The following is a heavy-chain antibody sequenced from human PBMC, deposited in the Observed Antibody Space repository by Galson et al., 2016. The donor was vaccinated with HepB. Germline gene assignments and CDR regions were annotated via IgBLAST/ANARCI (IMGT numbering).Heavy chain of an antibody. V-gene: IGHV3-53*01. Sequence: SLRLSCAASGFTVSSYYMSWVRQAPGKGLEWVSVIFYGGTTYYADSVEGRFTISRDDSMNTLCLQMNSLTAEDTAVYFCARTSYRECTGTRCVNFRYYYYYMDVWGKGTTVTVSS. CDR3: ARTSYRECTGTRCVNFRYYYYYMDV. CDR1: GFTVSSYY. CDR2: IFYGGTT. D-gene: IGHD2-2*01. J-gene: IGHJ6*03.